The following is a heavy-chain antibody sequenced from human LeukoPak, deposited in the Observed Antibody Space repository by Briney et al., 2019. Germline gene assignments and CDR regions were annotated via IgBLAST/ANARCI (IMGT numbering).Heavy chain of an antibody. CDR1: ASTFSSYA. V-gene: IGHV3-30-3*01. CDR3: ARDGDRNWHHDY. CDR2: ISYDGSNK. J-gene: IGHJ4*02. D-gene: IGHD1-1*01. Sequence: SLTLSCAAAASTFSSYAMQWDRPAQGKGREWVAVISYDGSNKYYADSVKGRFTISRDNSRNTLYLQMSSLRAEDTAVYYCARDGDRNWHHDYWGQGTLVTVSS.